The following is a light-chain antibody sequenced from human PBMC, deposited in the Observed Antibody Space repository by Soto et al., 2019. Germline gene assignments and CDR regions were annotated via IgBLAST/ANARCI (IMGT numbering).Light chain of an antibody. CDR1: QSISSW. V-gene: IGKV1-5*01. CDR3: QQYNSYSHLFT. Sequence: DIQMTQSPSTLSASVGDRVTITCRASQSISSWLAWYQQKPGKAPKLLIYDASSLESGVPSRFSGSGSGTEFTLTISSLQPDDFATYYCQQYNSYSHLFTFGTGTKVDIK. CDR2: DAS. J-gene: IGKJ3*01.